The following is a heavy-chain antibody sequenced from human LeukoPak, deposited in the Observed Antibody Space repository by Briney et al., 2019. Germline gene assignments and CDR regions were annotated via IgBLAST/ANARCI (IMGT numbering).Heavy chain of an antibody. CDR2: FSTSGST. CDR3: ARHGRAVWGSHPTKAFDL. CDR1: GGSISTSY. J-gene: IGHJ3*01. D-gene: IGHD3-16*02. V-gene: IGHV4-4*08. Sequence: SETLSLTCTVSGGSISTSYWNWIRQPPGKGLEWIGYFSTSGSTNYNPSLQSRVTISVATSKNLFSLRLSSVTAADTAVYYCARHGRAVWGSHPTKAFDLWGPGTMVTVSS.